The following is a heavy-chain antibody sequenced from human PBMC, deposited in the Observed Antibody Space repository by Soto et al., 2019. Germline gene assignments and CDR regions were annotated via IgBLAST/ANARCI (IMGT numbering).Heavy chain of an antibody. V-gene: IGHV1-2*02. Sequence: QVQLVQSGAEVKKPGASVKVSCKASGYTFTGYYIHWVRQAPGQGLEWMGWISPDSGDTNCAQKFQGRVPMTRDTSISTAYMELRRLISDDTAVYFFARALKAGGGYWGQGTLVTVSS. J-gene: IGHJ4*02. CDR3: ARALKAGGGY. CDR2: ISPDSGDT. D-gene: IGHD3-10*01. CDR1: GYTFTGYY.